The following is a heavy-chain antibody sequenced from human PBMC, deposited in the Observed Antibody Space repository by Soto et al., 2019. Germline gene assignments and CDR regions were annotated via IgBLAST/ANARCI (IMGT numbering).Heavy chain of an antibody. CDR3: AKDAYNAAFDV. Sequence: AGGSLRLSCATSGFSFNIFGMHWVRQAPGKALEWVGLISKNGDNQYYGDSAKGRFIISRDNPKNSLYLQLHSLRPDDTAVYYCAKDAYNAAFDVWGQGTMVTVSS. D-gene: IGHD1-1*01. V-gene: IGHV3-30*18. CDR2: ISKNGDNQ. J-gene: IGHJ3*01. CDR1: GFSFNIFG.